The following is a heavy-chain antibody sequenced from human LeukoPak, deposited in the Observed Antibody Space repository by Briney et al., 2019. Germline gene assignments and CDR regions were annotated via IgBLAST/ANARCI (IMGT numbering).Heavy chain of an antibody. CDR3: ARVGRGDYVWGSYSFDY. CDR1: GDSISSYH. J-gene: IGHJ4*02. V-gene: IGHV4-59*01. Sequence: SETLSLTCTVSGDSISSYHWSRIRQPPGKGLEWIGYISYSGSTNYNPSLKSRVTISVDTSKNQFSLKVSSVTAADTAVYYCARVGRGDYVWGSYSFDYWGQGTLVTVSS. D-gene: IGHD3-16*01. CDR2: ISYSGST.